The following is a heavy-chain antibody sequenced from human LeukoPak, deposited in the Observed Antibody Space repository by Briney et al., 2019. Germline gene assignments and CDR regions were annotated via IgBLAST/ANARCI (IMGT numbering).Heavy chain of an antibody. J-gene: IGHJ6*02. V-gene: IGHV4-59*08. CDR3: ARLQVGYYYYGMDV. CDR1: GGSISSYY. Sequence: SETLSLTCTVSGGSISSYYWSWIRQPPGKGLEWIGYIYYSGSINYNPSLKSRVTISVDTSKNQFSLKLSSVTAADTAVYYCARLQVGYYYYGMDVWGQGTTVTVSS. CDR2: IYYSGSI. D-gene: IGHD3-10*01.